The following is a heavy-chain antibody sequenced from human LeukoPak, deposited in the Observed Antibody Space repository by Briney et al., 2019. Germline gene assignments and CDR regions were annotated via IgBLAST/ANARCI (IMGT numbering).Heavy chain of an antibody. D-gene: IGHD1-26*01. CDR1: GYTFTSYY. Sequence: ASVKVSFTASGYTFTSYYLHWVRQAPGQGLEGMGMVNPSGGSTSYAQKFQGRVTMTRDTSTTTVYMELSSLRSDDTAVFYCARRHKHYYQIDYWGQGTLVTVSS. CDR2: VNPSGGST. CDR3: ARRHKHYYQIDY. J-gene: IGHJ4*02. V-gene: IGHV1-46*01.